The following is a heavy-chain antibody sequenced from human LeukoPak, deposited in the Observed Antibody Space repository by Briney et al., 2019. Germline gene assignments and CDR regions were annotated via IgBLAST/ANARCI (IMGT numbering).Heavy chain of an antibody. D-gene: IGHD3-10*01. CDR3: ARAPSAGSYSFYYFDY. CDR1: GGSISSYY. J-gene: IGHJ4*02. V-gene: IGHV4-4*07. Sequence: SETLSLTCTVSGGSISSYYWSWIWQPAGKGLEWIGRIYTSGSTNYNPSLKSRVAMSVDTSKNQFSLKLSSVTAADTAVYYCARAPSAGSYSFYYFDYWGQGTLVTVSS. CDR2: IYTSGST.